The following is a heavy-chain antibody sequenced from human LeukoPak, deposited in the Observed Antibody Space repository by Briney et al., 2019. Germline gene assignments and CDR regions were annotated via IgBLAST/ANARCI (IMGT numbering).Heavy chain of an antibody. CDR1: GFSVSSDY. D-gene: IGHD3-22*01. J-gene: IGHJ3*02. V-gene: IGHV3-53*01. Sequence: GGSLKISCAASGFSVSSDYMSWVRQAPGKGLEWVAIIYSGGTTDYGDSVQGRFILSRDNSKNTLYLQMNSLRVEDTAVYYCARVHESSGYGAFDIWGQGAMVTVSS. CDR3: ARVHESSGYGAFDI. CDR2: IYSGGTT.